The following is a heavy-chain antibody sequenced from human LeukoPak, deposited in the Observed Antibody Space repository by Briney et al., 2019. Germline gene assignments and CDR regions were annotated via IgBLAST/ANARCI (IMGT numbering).Heavy chain of an antibody. CDR3: ARGVDDILTQRKGFGDYFDY. Sequence: SVKVSCKASGGTFSSYAISWVRQAPGQGLEWMGGIIPIFGTANYAQKFQGRVTMTRDTSTSTVYMELSSLRSEDTAVYYCARGVDDILTQRKGFGDYFDYWGQGTLVTVSS. CDR1: GGTFSSYA. J-gene: IGHJ4*02. V-gene: IGHV1-69*05. CDR2: IIPIFGTA. D-gene: IGHD3-9*01.